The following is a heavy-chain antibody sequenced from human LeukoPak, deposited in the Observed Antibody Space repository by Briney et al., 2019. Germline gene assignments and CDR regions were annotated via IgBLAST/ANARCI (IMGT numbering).Heavy chain of an antibody. Sequence: ASVKVSCKASGYTFTSYGISWVRQAPGQGLEWMRWISAYNGNTNYAQKLQGRVTMTTDTSTSTAYMELRSLRSDDTAVYYCARGGVTYYYDSSGYSRFDYWGQGTLVTVSS. V-gene: IGHV1-18*01. CDR2: ISAYNGNT. J-gene: IGHJ4*02. CDR3: ARGGVTYYYDSSGYSRFDY. CDR1: GYTFTSYG. D-gene: IGHD3-22*01.